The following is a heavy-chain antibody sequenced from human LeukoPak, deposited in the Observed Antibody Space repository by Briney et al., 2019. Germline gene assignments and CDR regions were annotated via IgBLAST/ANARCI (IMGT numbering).Heavy chain of an antibody. D-gene: IGHD3-22*01. CDR1: GFTFSSYA. J-gene: IGHJ4*02. CDR3: AKGARLYYYDSSGSIPY. V-gene: IGHV3-23*01. CDR2: ISGSGGST. Sequence: AGGSLRLSCAASGFTFSSYAMSWVRQAPGKGLEWVSAISGSGGSTYYADSVKGRFTISRDNSKNTLYLQMNSLRAEDTAVYYCAKGARLYYYDSSGSIPYWGQGTLVTVSS.